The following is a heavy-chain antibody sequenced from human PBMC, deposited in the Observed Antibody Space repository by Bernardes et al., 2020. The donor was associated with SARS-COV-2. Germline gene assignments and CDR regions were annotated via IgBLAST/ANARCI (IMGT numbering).Heavy chain of an antibody. Sequence: GGSLRLSCAASGFTFNNFGIHWVRQAPGKGLEWVAVISYEGSKKYYRDSVEGRFIISKDSSKNTVYLQMNSLRVEDTGVYYCAKVQAILWIRPNYSVMDVWCQGTTVTVSS. CDR3: AKVQAILWIRPNYSVMDV. CDR2: ISYEGSKK. J-gene: IGHJ6*02. D-gene: IGHD5-18*01. V-gene: IGHV3-30*18. CDR1: GFTFNNFG.